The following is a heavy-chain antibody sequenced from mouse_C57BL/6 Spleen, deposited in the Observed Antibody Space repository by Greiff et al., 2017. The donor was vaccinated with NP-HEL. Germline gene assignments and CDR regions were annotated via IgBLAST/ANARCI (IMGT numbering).Heavy chain of an antibody. D-gene: IGHD3-2*02. J-gene: IGHJ2*01. V-gene: IGHV1-54*01. CDR2: INPGSGGT. CDR1: GYAFTNYL. Sequence: QVQLKQSGAELVRPGTSVKVSCKASGYAFTNYLIEWVKQRPGQGLEWIGVINPGSGGTNYNEKFKGKATLTADKSSSTAYMQLSSLTSEDSAVYFWAKTAQATSDFDHWGQGTTLTVSS. CDR3: AKTAQATSDFDH.